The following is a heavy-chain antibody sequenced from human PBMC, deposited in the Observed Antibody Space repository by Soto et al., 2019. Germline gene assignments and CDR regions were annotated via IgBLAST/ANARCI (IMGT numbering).Heavy chain of an antibody. V-gene: IGHV5-10-1*01. J-gene: IGHJ6*02. CDR2: IDPSDSFI. CDR1: GYSFTSYW. Sequence: GESRKISCKVSGYSFTSYWISWLRQKPGAVLEWMGMIDPSDSFIYYSPSFQGHVTISVDKSINTVYVQWSSLRASDTAMYYCARAPTYYSYAMDVGGHGTTVTV. CDR3: ARAPTYYSYAMDV.